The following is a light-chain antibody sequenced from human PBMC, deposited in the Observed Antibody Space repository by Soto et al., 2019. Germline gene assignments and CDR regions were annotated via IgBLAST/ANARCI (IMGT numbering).Light chain of an antibody. CDR2: DAS. J-gene: IGKJ4*01. CDR3: QQYCCSPLT. CDR1: QSVSSY. V-gene: IGKV3-11*01. Sequence: EIVLTQSPATLSLSPGERATLSCRASQSVSSYLAWYQQKPGQAPRLLIYDASNRATGIPARFSGSGSGTDFTLTISSLEPEDFAVYYCQQYCCSPLTFGGGTKVDIK.